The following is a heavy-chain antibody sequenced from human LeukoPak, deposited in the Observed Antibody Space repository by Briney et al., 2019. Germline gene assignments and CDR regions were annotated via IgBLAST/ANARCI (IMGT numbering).Heavy chain of an antibody. J-gene: IGHJ4*02. Sequence: GGSLGLSCAASGFILSSYDMHWVRQPPGKGLEWLAVISREGSIKYHADSVRGRFTISRDNSHNTLYLQMNSLRAEDTAVYYCARHFTTGSIDHWGQGNLVTVSS. CDR1: GFILSSYD. CDR3: ARHFTTGSIDH. V-gene: IGHV3-30*04. D-gene: IGHD3-9*01. CDR2: ISREGSIK.